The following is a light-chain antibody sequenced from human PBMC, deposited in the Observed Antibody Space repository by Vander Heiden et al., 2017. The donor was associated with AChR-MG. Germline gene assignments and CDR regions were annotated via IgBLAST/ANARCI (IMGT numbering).Light chain of an antibody. Sequence: QSALTQPPSASGSPGQSVTISCTGTTSDVGGSNYVSWYQQHPGKAPKRMIYEVNKRPSGVPARFSGSKSGNTASLTVSGLQAEDEADYYCSSYAGSKNFVVFGGGTKLTVL. CDR2: EVN. CDR3: SSYAGSKNFVV. CDR1: TSDVGGSNY. J-gene: IGLJ2*01. V-gene: IGLV2-8*01.